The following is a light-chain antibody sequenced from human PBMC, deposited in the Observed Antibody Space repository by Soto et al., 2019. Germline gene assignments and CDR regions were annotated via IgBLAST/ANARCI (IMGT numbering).Light chain of an antibody. J-gene: IGKJ1*01. Sequence: IVFPQSPATLSLSPGERAALSCRASQSVSTSLAWYQHKPGQAPRLIIYDASKRAPGLPAGFSVSGSGTDFSLIISSLEPEDFAVYHWKVRGVWSTFGQGTKVDIK. V-gene: IGKV3-11*01. CDR3: KVRGVWST. CDR2: DAS. CDR1: QSVSTS.